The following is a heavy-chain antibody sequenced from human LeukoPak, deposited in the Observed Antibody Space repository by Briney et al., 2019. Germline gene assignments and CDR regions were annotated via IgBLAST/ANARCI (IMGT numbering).Heavy chain of an antibody. D-gene: IGHD6-6*01. CDR2: INPNSGGT. CDR3: ARPSSDFEYSSSSWGHWFDP. J-gene: IGHJ5*02. CDR1: GYTFTGYY. Sequence: ASVKVSCKASGYTFTGYYMHWVRQAPGQGLEWMGWINPNSGGTNYAQKFQGRFTMTRDTSISTAYMELSRLRSDDTAVYYCARPSSDFEYSSSSWGHWFDPWGQGTLVTVSS. V-gene: IGHV1-2*02.